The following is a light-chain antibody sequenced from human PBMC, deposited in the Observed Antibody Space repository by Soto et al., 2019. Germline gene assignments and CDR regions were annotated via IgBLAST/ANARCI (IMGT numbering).Light chain of an antibody. V-gene: IGLV2-14*01. CDR3: SSYTMGRTLV. CDR2: EFS. CDR1: SSDVGGYNY. Sequence: QSALTQPASVSGSPGQSITISCTGTSSDVGGYNYVSWYQQHPDKAPKLMIYEFSNRPSGVSNRFSGSKSGNTASLTISGLQSEDEGNYYCSSYTMGRTLVFGGGTKLTVL. J-gene: IGLJ3*02.